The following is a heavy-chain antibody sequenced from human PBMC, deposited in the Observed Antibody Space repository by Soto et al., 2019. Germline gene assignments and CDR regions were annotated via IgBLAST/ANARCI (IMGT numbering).Heavy chain of an antibody. CDR2: IDSGGNT. J-gene: IGHJ6*02. CDR1: GFSVSRSY. D-gene: IGHD2-2*02. Sequence: EVQLVETGGGLIQPGGSLRLSCAASGFSVSRSYMSWVRQAPGKGLEWVSVIDSGGNTYYADSVKGRFTISRDNSKNTLDLQMNRLRAEDTAVYYCAKSLVVVPATIGVWGQGTTVTVSS. V-gene: IGHV3-53*02. CDR3: AKSLVVVPATIGV.